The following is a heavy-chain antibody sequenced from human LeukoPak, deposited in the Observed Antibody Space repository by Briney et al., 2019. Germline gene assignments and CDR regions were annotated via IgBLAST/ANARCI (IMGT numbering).Heavy chain of an antibody. CDR1: GGSISSYY. Sequence: PSETLSLTCTVSGGSISSYYWSWIRQPPGKGLEWIGYIYYSGSTNYNPSLKSRVTISVDTSKNQFSLKLSSVTAADTAVYYCARVGESGSYLFYWGQGTLVTVSS. CDR3: ARVGESGSYLFY. CDR2: IYYSGST. V-gene: IGHV4-59*01. J-gene: IGHJ4*03. D-gene: IGHD1-26*01.